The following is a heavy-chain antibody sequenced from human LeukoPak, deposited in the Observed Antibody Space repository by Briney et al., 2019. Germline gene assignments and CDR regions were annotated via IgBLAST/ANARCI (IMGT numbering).Heavy chain of an antibody. CDR3: ARVNYYDSRGYGAFDI. V-gene: IGHV4-38-2*02. J-gene: IGHJ3*02. CDR2: IYHSGST. Sequence: PSETLSLTCTVSGYSISSGYYWGWIRQPPGKGLEWIGSIYHSGSTYYNPSLKSRVTISVDTSKNQFSLKLSSVTAADTAVYYCARVNYYDSRGYGAFDIWGQGTMVTVSS. D-gene: IGHD3-22*01. CDR1: GYSISSGYY.